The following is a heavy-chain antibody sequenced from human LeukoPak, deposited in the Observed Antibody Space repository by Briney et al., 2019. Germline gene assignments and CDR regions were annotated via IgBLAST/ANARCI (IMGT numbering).Heavy chain of an antibody. D-gene: IGHD6-19*01. CDR3: AREAIAVAAPYFDH. CDR2: ISSSGSTI. Sequence: GGSLRLSCAASGFTFSDYYMSWIRQAPGKGLEWVSYISSSGSTIYYADSVKGRFTISRDNAKNSLYLQMNSLRAEDTAVYYCAREAIAVAAPYFDHWGQGTLVTVSS. CDR1: GFTFSDYY. J-gene: IGHJ4*02. V-gene: IGHV3-11*01.